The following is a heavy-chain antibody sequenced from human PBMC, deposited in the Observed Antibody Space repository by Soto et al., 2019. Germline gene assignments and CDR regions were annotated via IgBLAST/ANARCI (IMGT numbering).Heavy chain of an antibody. CDR1: GDSISNNYW. Sequence: QVQLQESGPGLVKPSGTLSLTCDVSGDSISNNYWWTWVRQFPGEGLQWIGEIFHSGSTNYNPPLKNRVNTSVDKSNNRFAQMLSSVTAADTAVYYCARGDFWSGSDYWGQGIQVTASS. CDR2: IFHSGST. CDR3: ARGDFWSGSDY. J-gene: IGHJ4*02. V-gene: IGHV4-4*02. D-gene: IGHD3-3*01.